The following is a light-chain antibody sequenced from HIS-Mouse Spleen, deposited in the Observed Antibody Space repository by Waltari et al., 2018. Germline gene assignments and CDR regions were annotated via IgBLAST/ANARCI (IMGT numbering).Light chain of an antibody. Sequence: DIQMTQSPSTLSASVGDRVTITCLASQSISSWLAWYQQKPGKAPKLLLYKASSLESGVPSRFSGSGSGTEFTLTISSLQPDDFATYYCQQYNSSLLTFGGGTKVEIK. J-gene: IGKJ4*01. CDR2: KAS. CDR3: QQYNSSLLT. V-gene: IGKV1-5*03. CDR1: QSISSW.